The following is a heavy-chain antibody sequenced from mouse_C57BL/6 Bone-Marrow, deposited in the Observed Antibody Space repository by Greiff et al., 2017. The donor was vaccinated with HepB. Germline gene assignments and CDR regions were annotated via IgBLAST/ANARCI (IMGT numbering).Heavy chain of an antibody. CDR2: INPYNGGT. J-gene: IGHJ2*01. CDR3: ATLITTVVAFDY. V-gene: IGHV1-19*01. CDR1: GYTLTDYY. D-gene: IGHD1-1*01. Sequence: EVQLQQSGPVLVKPGASVKMSCKASGYTLTDYYMNWVKQSHGKSLEWIGVINPYNGGTSYNQKFKGKATLTVDKSSSTAYMELNSLSSEDSAVYYCATLITTVVAFDYWGQGTTLTVSS.